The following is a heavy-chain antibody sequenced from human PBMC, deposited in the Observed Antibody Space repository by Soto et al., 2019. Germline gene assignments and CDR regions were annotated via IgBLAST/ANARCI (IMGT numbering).Heavy chain of an antibody. CDR1: GYTFTSYY. Sequence: ASVKVSCKASGYTFTSYYMHWVRQAPGQGLEWMGKINPSGGSTSYAQKFQGRVTMTRDTSTSTVYIELSSLRSDDTAVYYCARDLYVAAAGTKWDYYYGMDVWGQGTTVTVSS. CDR3: ARDLYVAAAGTKWDYYYGMDV. D-gene: IGHD6-13*01. J-gene: IGHJ6*02. CDR2: INPSGGST. V-gene: IGHV1-46*01.